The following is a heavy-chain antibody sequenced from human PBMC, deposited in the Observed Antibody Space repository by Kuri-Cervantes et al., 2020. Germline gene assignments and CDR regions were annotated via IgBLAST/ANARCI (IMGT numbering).Heavy chain of an antibody. CDR2: ISAYNGNT. CDR3: ARDFSGWPDY. D-gene: IGHD6-19*01. J-gene: IGHJ4*02. V-gene: IGHV1-18*01. CDR1: GYTFTRYG. Sequence: ASVKVSCKASGYTFTRYGISWVRQAPGQGLEWMGWISAYNGNTNYAQKLQGRVTMTTDTSTSTAYMELRSLRSDDTTVYYGARDFSGWPDYWGQGTLVTVSS.